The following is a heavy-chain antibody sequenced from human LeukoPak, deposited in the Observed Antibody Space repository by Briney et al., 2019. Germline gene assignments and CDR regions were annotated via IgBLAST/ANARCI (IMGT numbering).Heavy chain of an antibody. CDR2: IYHSGST. D-gene: IGHD6-6*01. J-gene: IGHJ5*02. CDR3: ARSSSTGYDWFDP. V-gene: IGHV4-38-2*02. CDR1: GYSISSGYY. Sequence: SETLSLTCTVSGYSISSGYYWGWIRQPPGKGLEWIGSIYHSGSTYYNPSLKSRVTISVDTSKNQFSLKLSSVTAADTAVYYCARSSSTGYDWFDPWGQGTLVTVSS.